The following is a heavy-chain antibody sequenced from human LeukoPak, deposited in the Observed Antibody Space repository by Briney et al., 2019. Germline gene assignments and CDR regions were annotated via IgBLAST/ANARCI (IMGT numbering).Heavy chain of an antibody. CDR2: ISGSGGST. V-gene: IGHV3-23*01. CDR1: GFTFSSYA. D-gene: IGHD6-19*01. CDR3: AKDPSGWYGGDWFDP. Sequence: GGSLRLSCAASGFTFSSYAMSWVRQAPGKGLEWVSAISGSGGSTYYADSVKGRFTISRDNSKNTLYLQMNSLRAEDTAVYYCAKDPSGWYGGDWFDPWGQGTLVTVSS. J-gene: IGHJ5*02.